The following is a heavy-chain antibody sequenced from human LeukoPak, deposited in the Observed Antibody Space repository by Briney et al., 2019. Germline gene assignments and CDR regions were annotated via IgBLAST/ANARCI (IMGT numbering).Heavy chain of an antibody. J-gene: IGHJ3*01. CDR3: ARPSLDYGGIDAFDF. CDR2: IYTSGST. V-gene: IGHV4-4*07. D-gene: IGHD4-23*01. CDR1: GGSTSSYY. Sequence: KPSETLSLTCTVSGGSTSSYYWSWIRQPAGKGLEWIRRIYTSGSTNYNPSLKSRVTISVDTSKNQFSLKLSSVTAADTAVYYCARPSLDYGGIDAFDFWGQGTLVTVSS.